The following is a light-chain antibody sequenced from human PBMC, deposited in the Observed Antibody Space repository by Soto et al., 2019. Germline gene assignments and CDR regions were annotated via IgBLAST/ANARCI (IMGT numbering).Light chain of an antibody. CDR2: EVT. Sequence: QSALTHPPSASGCPGQSVTISCTGTSSDVGGYNYVSWYQQYPGRAPKLMIYEVTKRPSGVPDRFSGSKSGNTASLTVSGLQAEDEADYYCSSYAASNNFYFVFGGGTQLTVL. CDR3: SSYAASNNFYFV. J-gene: IGLJ3*02. CDR1: SSDVGGYNY. V-gene: IGLV2-8*01.